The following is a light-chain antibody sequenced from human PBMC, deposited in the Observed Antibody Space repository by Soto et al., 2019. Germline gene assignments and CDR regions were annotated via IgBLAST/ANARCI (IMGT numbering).Light chain of an antibody. Sequence: DIVMTQSPATLSVSPGERATLSCRASQYINTRLAWYQHRPGQAPRLLIYQTSLRAAGIPARFSASGSGTDFTLTISDVQPEDFALYYCHQRQSWPRTVGQGTKVDSK. V-gene: IGKV3D-15*03. CDR2: QTS. CDR3: HQRQSWPRT. J-gene: IGKJ1*01. CDR1: QYINTR.